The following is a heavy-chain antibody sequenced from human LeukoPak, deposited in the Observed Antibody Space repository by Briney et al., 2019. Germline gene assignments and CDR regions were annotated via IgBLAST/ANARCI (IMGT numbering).Heavy chain of an antibody. V-gene: IGHV4-59*01. Sequence: PSETLSLTCTVSGGSISIYYWSWIRQPPGKGLEWIGYIYYSGSTNYNPSLKSRVTISVDTSKNQFSLKLSSVTAADTAVYYCARDQGSGSYLRGSYYFDYWGQGTLVTVSS. CDR2: IYYSGST. CDR1: GGSISIYY. CDR3: ARDQGSGSYLRGSYYFDY. D-gene: IGHD1-26*01. J-gene: IGHJ4*02.